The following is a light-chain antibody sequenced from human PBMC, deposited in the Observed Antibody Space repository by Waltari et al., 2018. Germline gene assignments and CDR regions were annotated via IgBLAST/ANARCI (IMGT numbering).Light chain of an antibody. J-gene: IGLJ3*02. CDR2: DVS. CDR1: SRAVGFYIY. CDR3: NSYTGSSSWV. V-gene: IGLV2-14*01. Sequence: QSALTQPASVSGSPGQSTTLSCPATSRAVGFYIYVSWYQQHPGKAPKLIIYDVSDRPSGVSDRFSGSKSGNTASLTISGLQAEDEADYYCNSYTGSSSWVFGGGTKLAVL.